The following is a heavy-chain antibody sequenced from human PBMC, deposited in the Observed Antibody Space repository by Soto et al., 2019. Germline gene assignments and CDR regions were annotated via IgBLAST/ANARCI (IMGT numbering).Heavy chain of an antibody. V-gene: IGHV3-30-3*01. D-gene: IGHD6-13*01. J-gene: IGHJ4*02. CDR1: GFTFSSYA. CDR3: ASGIAAADYFDY. CDR2: ISYDGSNK. Sequence: GGSLRLSCAASGFTFSSYAMHWVRQSPGKGLEWVAVISYDGSNKYYADSVKGRFTISRGNSKNTLYLQMNSLRAEDTAVCYCASGIAAADYFDYWGQGTLVTVSS.